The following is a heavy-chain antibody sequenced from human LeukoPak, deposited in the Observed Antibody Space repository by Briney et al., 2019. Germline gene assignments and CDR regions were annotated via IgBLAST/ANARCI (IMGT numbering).Heavy chain of an antibody. V-gene: IGHV4-34*01. J-gene: IGHJ4*02. CDR1: GGSFIGYH. Sequence: PSETLSLTCAVSGGSFIGYHWNWIRHPPGKGLEWIGEINHRGNPNYNPSLMSRVTISIDTSKNQFSLKLRSLTAADTAVYYCARDPTTVVTTPYYFDDWGQGTLVTVSS. CDR2: INHRGNP. CDR3: ARDPTTVVTTPYYFDD. D-gene: IGHD4-23*01.